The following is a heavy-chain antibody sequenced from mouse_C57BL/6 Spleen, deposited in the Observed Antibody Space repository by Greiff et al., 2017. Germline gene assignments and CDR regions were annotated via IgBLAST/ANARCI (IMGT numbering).Heavy chain of an antibody. CDR1: GYSFTGYY. Sequence: VQLQQSGPELVKPGASVKISCKASGYSFTGYYMNWVKQSPEKSLEWIGEINPSTGGTTYNQKFKAKATLTVDKSSSTAYMQLKSLTSEDSAVDDCARTVTGDAMDYWGQGTSVTVSS. D-gene: IGHD2-12*01. J-gene: IGHJ4*01. V-gene: IGHV1-42*01. CDR2: INPSTGGT. CDR3: ARTVTGDAMDY.